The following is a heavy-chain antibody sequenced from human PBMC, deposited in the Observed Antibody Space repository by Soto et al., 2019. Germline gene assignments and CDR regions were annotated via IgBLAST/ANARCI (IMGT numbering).Heavy chain of an antibody. J-gene: IGHJ4*02. CDR1: GGSISSYF. Sequence: PSETLSLTCTVSGGSISSYFYIWVRQPPGKGLEWIGSVYYTGTTDYNPSLKSRVTISVDTSKTQFSLNLRSVTAADTAVYYCARDLAAFPRAFDYWGRGTLVTVSS. CDR3: ARDLAAFPRAFDY. D-gene: IGHD6-13*01. V-gene: IGHV4-59*01. CDR2: VYYTGTT.